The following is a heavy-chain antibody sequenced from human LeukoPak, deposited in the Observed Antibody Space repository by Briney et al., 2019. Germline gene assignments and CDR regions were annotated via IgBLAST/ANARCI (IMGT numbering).Heavy chain of an antibody. CDR1: GGTFSSYA. J-gene: IGHJ4*02. CDR2: IIPIFGTA. Sequence: GASVKVSCKASGGTFSSYAISWVRQAPGQGLEWMGGIIPIFGTANYAQKFQGRVTITADESTSTAYMELSSPRSEDTAVYCCARSGTGVGTLSDYWGQGTLVSVSS. D-gene: IGHD1-26*01. V-gene: IGHV1-69*01. CDR3: ARSGTGVGTLSDY.